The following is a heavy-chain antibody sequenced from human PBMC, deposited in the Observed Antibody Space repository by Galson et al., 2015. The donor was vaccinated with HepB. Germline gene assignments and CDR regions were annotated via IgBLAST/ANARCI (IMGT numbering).Heavy chain of an antibody. V-gene: IGHV2-70*04. CDR3: ARPVYGSSCYSPGAFDI. Sequence: PALVKPTQTPTLTCTFSAFSPSTGGLRVSWIRQPPGKALEWLARIDSDDDNYYSTSLKTRLTISKDTSKNQVVLTMTTMDPVDTAAYYCARPVYGSSCYSPGAFDIWGQGTMVTVSS. CDR1: AFSPSTGGLR. J-gene: IGHJ3*02. D-gene: IGHD3-22*01. CDR2: IDSDDDN.